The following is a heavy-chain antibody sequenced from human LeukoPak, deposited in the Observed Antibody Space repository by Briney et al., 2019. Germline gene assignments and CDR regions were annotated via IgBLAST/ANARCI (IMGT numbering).Heavy chain of an antibody. CDR3: AKRGVVIRVILVGFHREAYYFES. CDR2: ISGSGGST. D-gene: IGHD2-21*01. CDR1: GITLSNYG. Sequence: PGGSLRLSCAVSGITLSNYGMSWVRQTPGKGLEWVAGISGSGGSTNYADSVKGRFTISRDNPKNTLFLQMNSLRAEDTAVYFCAKRGVVIRVILVGFHREAYYFESWGQGALVTVSS. J-gene: IGHJ4*02. V-gene: IGHV3-23*01.